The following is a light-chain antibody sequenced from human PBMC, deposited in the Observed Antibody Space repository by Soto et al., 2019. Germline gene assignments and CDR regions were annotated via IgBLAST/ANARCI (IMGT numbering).Light chain of an antibody. CDR1: QSVRNY. V-gene: IGKV3-20*01. CDR2: GAS. Sequence: EIVLTQSPATLSLSPGETATLSCRASQSVRNYLAWYQQKPGQAPRLLIYGASSRATGIPDRFSGSGSGTDFTLTISRLEPEDFAVYYCQQYGSSPTFGQGTKVDIK. J-gene: IGKJ1*01. CDR3: QQYGSSPT.